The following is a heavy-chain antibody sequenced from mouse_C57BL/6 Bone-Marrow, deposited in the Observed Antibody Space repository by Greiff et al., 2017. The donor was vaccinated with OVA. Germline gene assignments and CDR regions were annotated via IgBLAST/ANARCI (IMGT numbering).Heavy chain of an antibody. CDR2: ISYDGSN. D-gene: IGHD2-3*01. Sequence: ESGPGLVKPSQSLSLTCSVTGYSITSGYYWNWIRQFPGNKLEWMGYISYDGSNNYNPSLKNRISITRDTSKNQFFLKLNSVTTEDTATYYCASPIYDGYYNYAMDYWGQGTSVTVSS. V-gene: IGHV3-6*01. J-gene: IGHJ4*01. CDR3: ASPIYDGYYNYAMDY. CDR1: GYSITSGYY.